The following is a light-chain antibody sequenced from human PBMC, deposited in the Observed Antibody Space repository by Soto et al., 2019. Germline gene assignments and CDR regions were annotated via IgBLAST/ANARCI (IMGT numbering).Light chain of an antibody. CDR1: SSDVGGYNY. V-gene: IGLV2-14*01. CDR2: DVS. CDR3: SSYTSSSTLGV. Sequence: QSALTQPASVSGSPGQSITISCTGTSSDVGGYNYVSWYQQHPGKAPKLMIYDVSKRPSGVSNRVSGSKSGNTASLTIYGLQAEDEADYYCSSYTSSSTLGVFGGGTQLTVL. J-gene: IGLJ2*01.